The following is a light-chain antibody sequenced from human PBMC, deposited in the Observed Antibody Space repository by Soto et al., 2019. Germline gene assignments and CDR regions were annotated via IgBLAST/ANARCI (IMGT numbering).Light chain of an antibody. CDR3: QQYGSSPWT. J-gene: IGKJ1*01. Sequence: PGEEAGVSCRNSQSVSGSYLAWYQQKPGQAPRLLIYGASSRATGIPDRFSGSGSGTDFTLTISRLEPEDFAVYYCQQYGSSPWTFGQGTNVDIK. CDR2: GAS. CDR1: QSVSGSY. V-gene: IGKV3-20*01.